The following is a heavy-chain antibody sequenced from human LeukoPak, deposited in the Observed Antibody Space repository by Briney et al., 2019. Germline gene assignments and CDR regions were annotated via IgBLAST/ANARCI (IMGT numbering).Heavy chain of an antibody. V-gene: IGHV4-34*01. CDR2: INHSGTT. J-gene: IGHJ6*03. CDR1: VGSFSGYY. CDR3: ARSVDVVTFGTGYYHYYLDV. Sequence: SETLSLTCAVYVGSFSGYYWSWIRQPPGKGLEWIGEINHSGTTNYNPSLKSRVTMSVDTSKNQFSLKLSSVTAADTAVYYCARSVDVVTFGTGYYHYYLDVWGQGTPVTVSS. D-gene: IGHD3-16*01.